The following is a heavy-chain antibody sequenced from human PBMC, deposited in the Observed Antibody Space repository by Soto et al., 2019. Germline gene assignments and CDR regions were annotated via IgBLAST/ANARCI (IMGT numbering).Heavy chain of an antibody. CDR2: IIPIFGTA. V-gene: IGHV1-69*13. J-gene: IGHJ6*02. Sequence: SVKVSCKASGGTFSSYAISWVRQAPGQGLEWMGGIIPIFGTANYAQKFQGRVTITADESTSTAYMELSSLRSEDTAVYYCARGGRCSGGSCYSGDGYYYYYGMDVWGQGTTVTVSS. CDR1: GGTFSSYA. D-gene: IGHD2-15*01. CDR3: ARGGRCSGGSCYSGDGYYYYYGMDV.